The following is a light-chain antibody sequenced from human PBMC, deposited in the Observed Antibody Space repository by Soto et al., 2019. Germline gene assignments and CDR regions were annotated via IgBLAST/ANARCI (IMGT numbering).Light chain of an antibody. V-gene: IGLV2-14*03. CDR3: SSYRTSNTRQIV. CDR1: SSDVGGYNY. Sequence: QSALTQPASVSGSPGQSITISCTGTSSDVGGYNYVSWYQHHPGKAPKLMIYDVSNRPSGVSNRFFGSKSGNTASLSISGLQPEDEADYYCSSYRTSNTRQIVCGTGTKLTVL. J-gene: IGLJ1*01. CDR2: DVS.